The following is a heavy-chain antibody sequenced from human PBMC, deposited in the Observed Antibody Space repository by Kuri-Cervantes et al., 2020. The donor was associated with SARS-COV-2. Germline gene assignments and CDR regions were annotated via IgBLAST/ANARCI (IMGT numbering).Heavy chain of an antibody. CDR1: GFTFSGYS. V-gene: IGHV3-21*01. CDR3: AREEGGELGEAFDY. CDR2: IDSSSYYI. J-gene: IGHJ4*02. Sequence: LSLTCAASGFTFSGYSMNWIRPAPGKGLEWVASIDSSSYYIYHADSVKGRLTISRDNAKTSLYLQMNSLKPEDTAVYYCAREEGGELGEAFDYWGQGALVTVSS. D-gene: IGHD7-27*01.